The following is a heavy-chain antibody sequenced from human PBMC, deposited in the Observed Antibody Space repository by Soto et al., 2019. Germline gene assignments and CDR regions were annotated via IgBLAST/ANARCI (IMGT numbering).Heavy chain of an antibody. CDR3: VRGPGYYFDS. Sequence: EVQLVESGGGLVQPGGSLRLSCAASGFTFSSYAMHWVRQAPGKGLEYVSAISSNGGSTYYANSVKGRFTISRDNSKNTLYLQMGSLRAEDMAVYYCVRGPGYYFDSWGQGTLVTVSS. CDR2: ISSNGGST. V-gene: IGHV3-64*01. J-gene: IGHJ4*02. CDR1: GFTFSSYA.